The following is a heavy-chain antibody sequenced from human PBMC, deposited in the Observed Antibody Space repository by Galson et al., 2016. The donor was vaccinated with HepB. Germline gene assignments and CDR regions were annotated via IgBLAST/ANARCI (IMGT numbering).Heavy chain of an antibody. CDR2: IDWDDDK. Sequence: PALVKPTQTLTLTCTFSEFSLSTSGMRVSWVRQPPGKALEWLARIDWDDDKFYSTSLKTRLTISKDTSKNQVDLTMTNMDPVDTATYYCARTLAGIYFDYWGQGTLVTVSS. V-gene: IGHV2-70*04. J-gene: IGHJ4*02. D-gene: IGHD6-19*01. CDR3: ARTLAGIYFDY. CDR1: EFSLSTSGMR.